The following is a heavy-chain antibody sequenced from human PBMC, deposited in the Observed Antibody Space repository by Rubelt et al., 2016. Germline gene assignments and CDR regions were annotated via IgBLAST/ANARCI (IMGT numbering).Heavy chain of an antibody. V-gene: IGHV3-15*01. CDR2: IKSKTDGGTT. J-gene: IGHJ5*02. CDR3: TTDRYYYDSSGFPWFDP. CDR1: GFTFSNAW. D-gene: IGHD3-22*01. Sequence: SLRLSCAASGFTFSNAWMSWVCQAPGKGLEWVGRIKSKTDGGTTDYAAPVKGRFTIPRDDSKNTLYLQMNSLKTEDTAVYYCTTDRYYYDSSGFPWFDPWGQGTLVTVSS.